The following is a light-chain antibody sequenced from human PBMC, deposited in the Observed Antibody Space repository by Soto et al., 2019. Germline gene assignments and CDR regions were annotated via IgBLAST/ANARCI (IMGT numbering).Light chain of an antibody. CDR3: QKYYNSPLT. CDR2: WAS. Sequence: DIVMTQSPDSLAVSLGERATINCKSSQSVLYSSNNKNYLAWYQQKPGQPPKLFIYWASTRESGVPDRFSGSGSGTDFTLTISSLQAEDAAVYYCQKYYNSPLTFGGGTKVEIK. CDR1: QSVLYSSNNKNY. V-gene: IGKV4-1*01. J-gene: IGKJ4*01.